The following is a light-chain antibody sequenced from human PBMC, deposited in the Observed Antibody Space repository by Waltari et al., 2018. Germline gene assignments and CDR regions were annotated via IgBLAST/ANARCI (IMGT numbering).Light chain of an antibody. V-gene: IGLV6-57*02. CDR3: QSSDSSTGVV. CDR2: DDN. CDR1: SGSIDTNY. Sequence: KFMLTQPHSVSESPGKTVTISCTGSSGSIDTNYAQWYQQRPGSAPRTVIYDDNQRPSGVPDRFSGSIDSSSNSASLTISGLKTEDEADYYCQSSDSSTGVVFGGGTKLTVL. J-gene: IGLJ2*01.